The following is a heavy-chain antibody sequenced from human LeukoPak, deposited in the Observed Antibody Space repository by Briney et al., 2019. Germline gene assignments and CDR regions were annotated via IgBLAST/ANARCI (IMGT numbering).Heavy chain of an antibody. CDR2: ISAGTTRA. CDR1: GFSFNNYA. D-gene: IGHD3-3*01. V-gene: IGHV3-23*01. J-gene: IGHJ4*02. CDR3: AKYAMREIFFGDY. Sequence: GGSLRLPCVASGFSFNNYAMSWVRQAPGKGLEWVSGISAGTTRAYYAGSVKGRFTISRDNSMSTLYLHMNSLRAEDTAVYYCAKYAMREIFFGDYWGQGTLVAVSS.